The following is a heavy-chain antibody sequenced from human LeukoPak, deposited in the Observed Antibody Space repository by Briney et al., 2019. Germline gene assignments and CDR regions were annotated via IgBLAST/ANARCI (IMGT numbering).Heavy chain of an antibody. V-gene: IGHV1-69*02. CDR3: ARNPYYYGSGTSAPFDY. Sequence: SVKVSCKASGGTFSSYTISWVRQAPGQGVEWMGRIIPILGIANYAQKFQGRVTITADKSTSTAYMELRSLRSDDTAVYYCARNPYYYGSGTSAPFDYWGQGTLVTVSS. CDR1: GGTFSSYT. D-gene: IGHD3-10*01. J-gene: IGHJ4*02. CDR2: IIPILGIA.